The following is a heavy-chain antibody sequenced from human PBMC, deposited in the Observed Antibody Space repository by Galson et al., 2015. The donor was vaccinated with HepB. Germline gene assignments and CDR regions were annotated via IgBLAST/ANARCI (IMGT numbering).Heavy chain of an antibody. CDR3: ARHRQLAESWSEMDV. CDR2: IYPGDSDT. Sequence: QSGAEVKKSGESLKISCKGSGYSFTNYWIAWVRQMPGKGLEWMGIIYPGDSDTKYSPSFKGQVTISADKSITTAYLQWSSLKASDTAMYYCARHRQLAESWSEMDVWGQGTTVTVSS. D-gene: IGHD6-6*01. J-gene: IGHJ6*02. CDR1: GYSFTNYW. V-gene: IGHV5-51*01.